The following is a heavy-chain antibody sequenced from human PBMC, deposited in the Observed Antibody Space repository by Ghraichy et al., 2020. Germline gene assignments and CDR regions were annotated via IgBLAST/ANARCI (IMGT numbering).Heavy chain of an antibody. CDR1: GYTFTSYY. J-gene: IGHJ4*02. CDR2: INPSGGST. D-gene: IGHD3-22*01. V-gene: IGHV1-46*01. Sequence: ASVKVSCKASGYTFTSYYMHWVRQAPGQGLEWMGIINPSGGSTSYAQKFQGRVTMTRDTSTSTVYMELSSLRSEDTAVYYCARALELYYYDSSGYYYVAPISDYWGQGTLVTVSS. CDR3: ARALELYYYDSSGYYYVAPISDY.